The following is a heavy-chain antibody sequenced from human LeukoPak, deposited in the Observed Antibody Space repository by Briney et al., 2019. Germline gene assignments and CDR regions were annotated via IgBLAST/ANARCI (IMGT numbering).Heavy chain of an antibody. D-gene: IGHD4-23*01. CDR3: ARVDYGGNSDWFDP. Sequence: AASVKVSCKASGYTFTDYYMHWVRRAPGQGLEWMGWINPNSGGTNYAQKFQGRVTMTRDTSISTAYMELSRPRSDDTAVYYCARVDYGGNSDWFDPWGQGTLVTVSS. CDR2: INPNSGGT. CDR1: GYTFTDYY. J-gene: IGHJ5*02. V-gene: IGHV1-2*02.